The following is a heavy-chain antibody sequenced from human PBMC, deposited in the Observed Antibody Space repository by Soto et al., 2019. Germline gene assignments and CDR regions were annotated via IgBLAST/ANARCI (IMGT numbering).Heavy chain of an antibody. CDR2: INPNSGGT. J-gene: IGHJ6*02. Sequence: ASVKVSCKASGYTFTGYYMHWVRQAPRQGLEWMGWINPNSGGTNYAQKFQGRVTMTRDTSISTADMELSRLRSDDTAVYYCARAGYSGDDKNENYYYYYGRDVWGQGTTVTVSS. V-gene: IGHV1-2*02. CDR1: GYTFTGYY. D-gene: IGHD5-12*01. CDR3: ARAGYSGDDKNENYYYYYGRDV.